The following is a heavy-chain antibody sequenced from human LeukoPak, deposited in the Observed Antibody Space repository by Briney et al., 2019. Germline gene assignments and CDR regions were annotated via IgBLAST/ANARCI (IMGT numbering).Heavy chain of an antibody. V-gene: IGHV1-2*02. CDR3: ARRSGWYINYFDY. J-gene: IGHJ4*02. D-gene: IGHD6-19*01. CDR2: INPNSGGT. Sequence: VASVKVSCKASGYTFTGYYMHWVRQAPGQGLEWMGWINPNSGGTNYAQKFQGRVTMTRDTSISTAYMELSRLRSDDTAVYYCARRSGWYINYFDYWGQGTLVTVSS. CDR1: GYTFTGYY.